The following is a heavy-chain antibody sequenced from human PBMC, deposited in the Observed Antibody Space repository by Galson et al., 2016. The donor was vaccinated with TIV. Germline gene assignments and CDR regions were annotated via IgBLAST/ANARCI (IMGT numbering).Heavy chain of an antibody. Sequence: LRLSCAASGFIVDDNYMTWIRQAPGKGLEWVSVIYGDGRTYYTDSVRGRFTISRDSSKNTLYLQMNSLRAEDTAVYYCARDRYYDARGYYYYYYGMDVWGQGTTVTVSS. J-gene: IGHJ6*02. D-gene: IGHD3-22*01. CDR1: GFIVDDNY. CDR3: ARDRYYDARGYYYYYYGMDV. V-gene: IGHV3-53*01. CDR2: IYGDGRT.